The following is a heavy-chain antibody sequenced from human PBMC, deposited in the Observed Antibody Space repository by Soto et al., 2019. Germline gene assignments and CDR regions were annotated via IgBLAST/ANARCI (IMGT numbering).Heavy chain of an antibody. Sequence: GSLRLSCAASGFTFSSHWMCWVRQAPGNGLEWVATINQDGNEKYYVDSVKGRFTISRDNAKNSLYLEVNSLRAEDTAVYYCARDGVEARLYFEYWGQGTLVTVSS. CDR1: GFTFSSHW. V-gene: IGHV3-7*01. CDR2: INQDGNEK. J-gene: IGHJ4*02. CDR3: ARDGVEARLYFEY. D-gene: IGHD2-15*01.